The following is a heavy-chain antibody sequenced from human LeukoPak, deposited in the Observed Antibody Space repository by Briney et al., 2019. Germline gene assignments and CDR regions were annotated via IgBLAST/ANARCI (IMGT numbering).Heavy chain of an antibody. J-gene: IGHJ4*02. Sequence: ASVKVSCKASGYTFTGYYMHWVRQAPGQGLEWMGWINPDTGATDIAQKFQGRVTMTRDTSISAAYMELSRLRSDDTAVYYCAKRGCDTNGCPYYLDYWGQGTLVTVSS. CDR2: INPDTGAT. D-gene: IGHD2-8*01. V-gene: IGHV1-2*02. CDR1: GYTFTGYY. CDR3: AKRGCDTNGCPYYLDY.